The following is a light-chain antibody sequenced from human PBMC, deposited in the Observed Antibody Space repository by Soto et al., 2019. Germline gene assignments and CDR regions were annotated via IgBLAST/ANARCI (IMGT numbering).Light chain of an antibody. Sequence: VLTQSPATLSVSPGERVTLSCRASQSLHIFLNLYQQRPGQAPRPLIYDESKRPAGVPDRISGDGSGTDYTLTISSLEPEDFAVYYCQQRTRWPTTFGQGTRLEI. CDR3: QQRTRWPTT. CDR1: QSLHIF. CDR2: DES. J-gene: IGKJ5*01. V-gene: IGKV3-11*01.